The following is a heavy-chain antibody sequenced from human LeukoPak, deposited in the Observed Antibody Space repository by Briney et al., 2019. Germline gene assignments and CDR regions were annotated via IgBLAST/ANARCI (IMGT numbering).Heavy chain of an antibody. CDR3: ARGSTAVNWFDP. Sequence: ASVKVSCKASGGTFSSYAISWVRQAPGQGLEWMGRIIPILGIANYAQKFQGRVTITADKSTSTAYMELSSLRSEDTAVYYCARGSTAVNWFDPWGQGTLVTVSS. CDR1: GGTFSSYA. J-gene: IGHJ5*02. D-gene: IGHD4-23*01. CDR2: IIPILGIA. V-gene: IGHV1-69*04.